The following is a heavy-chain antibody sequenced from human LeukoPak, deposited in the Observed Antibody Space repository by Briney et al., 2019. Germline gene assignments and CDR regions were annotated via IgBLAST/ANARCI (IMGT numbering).Heavy chain of an antibody. J-gene: IGHJ4*02. V-gene: IGHV4-39*07. Sequence: KPSETLSLTCTVSGGSISSSSYYWGWIRQPPGKGLGWIGSIYYSGSTYYSPSLMSRVTISVDTSKNQFSLNLSSVTAADTAMYYCARAPHFFDSSGSRYYFDYWGQGALVTVSS. CDR1: GGSISSSSYY. D-gene: IGHD3-22*01. CDR3: ARAPHFFDSSGSRYYFDY. CDR2: IYYSGST.